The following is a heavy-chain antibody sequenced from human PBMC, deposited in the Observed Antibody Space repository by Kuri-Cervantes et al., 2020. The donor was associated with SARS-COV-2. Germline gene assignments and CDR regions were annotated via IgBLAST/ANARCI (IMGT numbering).Heavy chain of an antibody. J-gene: IGHJ5*02. CDR3: ARGEGSYDP. CDR1: GYTFTGYY. V-gene: IGHV1-2*02. Sequence: ASVKVSCKASGYTFTGYYMHWVRQAPGQGLEWMGWINPNSGGTNYAQKFQGRVTMTTDTATSTAYMELRRLRSDDTAVYYCARGEGSYDPWGQGTPVTVSS. CDR2: INPNSGGT. D-gene: IGHD6-6*01.